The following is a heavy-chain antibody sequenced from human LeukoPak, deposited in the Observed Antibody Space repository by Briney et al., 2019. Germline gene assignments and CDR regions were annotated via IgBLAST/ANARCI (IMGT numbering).Heavy chain of an antibody. CDR2: MNPNSGNT. V-gene: IGHV1-8*03. J-gene: IGHJ6*03. CDR1: GYTFTSYD. CDR3: ARLAARQWPYYMDV. D-gene: IGHD6-6*01. Sequence: GASVKVSCKASGYTFTSYDTNWVRQATGQGLEWMGWMNPNSGNTGYAQKFQGRVTITRNTSMSTAYMELSSLRSEDTAVYYCARLAARQWPYYMDVWGKGTTVTVSS.